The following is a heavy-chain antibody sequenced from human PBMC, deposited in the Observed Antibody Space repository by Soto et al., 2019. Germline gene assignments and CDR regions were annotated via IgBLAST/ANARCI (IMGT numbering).Heavy chain of an antibody. J-gene: IGHJ6*02. CDR2: ISGSGGST. CDR3: AKDTYYSHTSGYWPGGMDV. D-gene: IGHD3-22*01. V-gene: IGHV3-23*01. Sequence: PGGSLRLSCAASGFTFSSYAMSWVRQAPGKGLEWVSAISGSGGSTYYADSVKGRFTISRDNSKNTLYLQMNSLRAEDTAVYYCAKDTYYSHTSGYWPGGMDVWGQGTTVTVSS. CDR1: GFTFSSYA.